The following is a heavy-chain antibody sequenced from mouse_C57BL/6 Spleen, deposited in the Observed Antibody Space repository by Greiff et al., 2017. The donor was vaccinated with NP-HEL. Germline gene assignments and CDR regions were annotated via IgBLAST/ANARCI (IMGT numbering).Heavy chain of an antibody. CDR3: ARSLLSYWYFDV. D-gene: IGHD2-1*01. V-gene: IGHV3-6*01. Sequence: DVQLQESGPGLVKPSQSLSLTCSVTGYSITSGYYWNWIRQFPGNKLEWMGYISYDGSTNYNPSLKNRISITRDTSKNQFFLKLNSVTTEDTATYYCARSLLSYWYFDVWGTGTTVTVSS. J-gene: IGHJ1*03. CDR2: ISYDGST. CDR1: GYSITSGYY.